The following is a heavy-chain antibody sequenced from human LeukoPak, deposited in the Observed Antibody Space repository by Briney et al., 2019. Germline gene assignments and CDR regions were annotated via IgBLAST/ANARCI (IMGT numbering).Heavy chain of an antibody. J-gene: IGHJ4*02. Sequence: GGSLRLSCAASGFTFSSYAMHWVRQAPGKGLEWVAVISYDGSNKYYADSVKGRFTISRDNSKNTLYLQMNSLRAEDTAVYYCARGPKRDYYVTRFGRWARAELDYWGQGTLVTVSS. V-gene: IGHV3-30*04. CDR2: ISYDGSNK. D-gene: IGHD3-10*02. CDR3: ARGPKRDYYVTRFGRWARAELDY. CDR1: GFTFSSYA.